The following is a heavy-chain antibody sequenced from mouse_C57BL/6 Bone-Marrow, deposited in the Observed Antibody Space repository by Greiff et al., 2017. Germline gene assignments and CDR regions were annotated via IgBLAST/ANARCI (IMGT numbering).Heavy chain of an antibody. CDR3: ARQGYDYLDY. CDR2: ISSGGSYT. CDR1: GFTFSSYG. J-gene: IGHJ2*01. D-gene: IGHD2-3*01. V-gene: IGHV5-6*02. Sequence: DVMLVESGGDLVKPGVSLKLSCAASGFTFSSYGMSWVRQTPDKRLEWVATISSGGSYTYYPDSVKGRFTISRDNAKNTLYLQMSSLKSEDTAMYYCARQGYDYLDYWGQGTTLTVSS.